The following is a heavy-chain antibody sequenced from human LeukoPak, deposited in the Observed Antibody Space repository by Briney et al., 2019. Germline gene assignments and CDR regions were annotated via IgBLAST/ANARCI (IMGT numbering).Heavy chain of an antibody. CDR2: ISGSGGST. Sequence: GSLRLSCAASGFTFSSYAMSWVRPAPGKGLEWVSAISGSGGSTYYPDSVKGRFTISRDNPKNTLYLQMNSLRAEDTAVYYCAKDSSGYYYVGILDAFDIWGQGTMVTVSS. D-gene: IGHD3-22*01. CDR1: GFTFSSYA. CDR3: AKDSSGYYYVGILDAFDI. V-gene: IGHV3-23*01. J-gene: IGHJ3*02.